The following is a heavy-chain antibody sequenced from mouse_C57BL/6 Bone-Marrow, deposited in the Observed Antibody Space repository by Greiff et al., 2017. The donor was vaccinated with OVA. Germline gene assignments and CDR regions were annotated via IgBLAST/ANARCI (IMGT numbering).Heavy chain of an antibody. D-gene: IGHD1-1*01. V-gene: IGHV1-42*01. Sequence: VQLQQSGPELVKPGASVKISCKASGYSFTGYYMNWVKQSPEKSLEWIGEINPSTGGTTYNQKFKAKATLTVDKSSSTAYMQLKSLTSEDSAVYYCARYGSSRYYFDYGGQGTTLTVSS. J-gene: IGHJ2*01. CDR3: ARYGSSRYYFDY. CDR1: GYSFTGYY. CDR2: INPSTGGT.